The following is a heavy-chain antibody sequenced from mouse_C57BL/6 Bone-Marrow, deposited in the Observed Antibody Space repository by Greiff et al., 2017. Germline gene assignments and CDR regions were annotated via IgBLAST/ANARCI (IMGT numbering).Heavy chain of an antibody. CDR2: IRSKSNYYAT. D-gene: IGHD4-1*01. J-gene: IGHJ4*01. CDR3: VPGTGAMDY. V-gene: IGHV10-1*01. CDR1: GFSFTTYA. Sequence: DVKLVESGGGLVQPKASLKLSCAASGFSFTTYAMNWVRQAPGTGLEWVARIRSKSNYYATYYADLVKDRFTISRDDSESMLYLQMNDLKTEDTAIYYCVPGTGAMDYWGKGTSVTVSS.